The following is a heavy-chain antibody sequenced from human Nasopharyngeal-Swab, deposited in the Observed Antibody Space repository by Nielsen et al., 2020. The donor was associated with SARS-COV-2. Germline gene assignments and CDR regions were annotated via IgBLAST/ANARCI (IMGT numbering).Heavy chain of an antibody. D-gene: IGHD4-11*01. CDR3: ARGGSNYGNYYFDY. J-gene: IGHJ4*02. Sequence: GASLKISCEASGFTFSSNAMNWLRQAPGKGLEWVSFISSSGDHVYQPDSVRGRFTISRDNAKNSLYLQMNSLRVEDTAVYYCARGGSNYGNYYFDYWGQGTLVTVSS. CDR2: ISSSGDHV. V-gene: IGHV3-21*01. CDR1: GFTFSSNA.